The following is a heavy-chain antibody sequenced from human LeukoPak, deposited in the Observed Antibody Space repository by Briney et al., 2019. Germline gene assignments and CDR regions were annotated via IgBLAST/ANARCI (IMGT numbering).Heavy chain of an antibody. V-gene: IGHV3-53*01. J-gene: IGHJ4*02. CDR1: GFTVSSSY. CDR3: ARGGHDSSGYSFFDY. Sequence: PGRSLRLSCAASGFTVSSSYMSWVRQAPGKGLEWVSIINSGGSTYYADSVKGRFTISRDNSKNTLYLQMNSLRAEDTAVYYCARGGHDSSGYSFFDYWGQGTLVTVSS. CDR2: INSGGST. D-gene: IGHD3-22*01.